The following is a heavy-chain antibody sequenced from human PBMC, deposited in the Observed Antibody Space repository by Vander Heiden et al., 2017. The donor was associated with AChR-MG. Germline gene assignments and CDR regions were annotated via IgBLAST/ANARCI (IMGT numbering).Heavy chain of an antibody. CDR3: ARGMVRGIVTPTY. J-gene: IGHJ4*02. Sequence: QVQLQQWGAGLLKPSETLSLTCAVYGGSFSGYYWSWGRQPPGKGVEWIGEIKHSGSTNYNPSLKSRVTISVDTSKNQFSLKVSSVTAADTAVYYCARGMVRGIVTPTYWGQGTLVTVSS. V-gene: IGHV4-34*01. CDR1: GGSFSGYY. D-gene: IGHD3-10*01. CDR2: IKHSGST.